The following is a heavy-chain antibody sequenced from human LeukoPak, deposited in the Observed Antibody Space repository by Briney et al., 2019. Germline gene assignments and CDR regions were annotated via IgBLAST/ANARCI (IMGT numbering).Heavy chain of an antibody. Sequence: PGGSLRLSCAASGITVRNNFMIWVRQAPGKGLEWVSLIYSGGETYYADSVKGRFSISRDNSKNTVYLQTNSLRAEDTAVYYCATGNGHAFDIWGQGTMVTVSA. D-gene: IGHD3-10*01. CDR2: IYSGGET. CDR1: GITVRNNF. J-gene: IGHJ3*02. V-gene: IGHV3-66*01. CDR3: ATGNGHAFDI.